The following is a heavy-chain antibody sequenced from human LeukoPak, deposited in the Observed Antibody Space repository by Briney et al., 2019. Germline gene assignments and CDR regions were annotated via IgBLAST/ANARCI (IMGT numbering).Heavy chain of an antibody. CDR2: ISYDGSNK. V-gene: IGHV3-30*04. CDR3: TTDPYGDYANDAFDI. D-gene: IGHD4-17*01. Sequence: GGSLRLSCAASGFTFSSYAMHWVRQAPGKGLEWVAVISYDGSNKYYADSVKGRFTISRDNSKNTLYLQMNSLRAEDTAVYYCTTDPYGDYANDAFDIWGQGTMVTVSS. CDR1: GFTFSSYA. J-gene: IGHJ3*02.